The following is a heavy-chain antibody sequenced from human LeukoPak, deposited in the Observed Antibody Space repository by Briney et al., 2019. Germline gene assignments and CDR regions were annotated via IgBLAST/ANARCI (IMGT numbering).Heavy chain of an antibody. J-gene: IGHJ4*02. CDR1: GGSISSYY. Sequence: SETLSLTCTVSGGSISSYYWSWLRPPPGKGLEWIGYIYYSGSTNYNPSLKSRVTISVDTSKNQFSLKLSSVTAAHTAVYYCARRDSVFDYWGQGTLVTVSS. D-gene: IGHD3/OR15-3a*01. V-gene: IGHV4-59*08. CDR3: ARRDSVFDY. CDR2: IYYSGST.